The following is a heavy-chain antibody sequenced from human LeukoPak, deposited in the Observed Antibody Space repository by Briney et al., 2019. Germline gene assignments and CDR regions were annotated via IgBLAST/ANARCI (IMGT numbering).Heavy chain of an antibody. D-gene: IGHD1-26*01. J-gene: IGHJ4*02. Sequence: PGGSLRLSCAASGFTFSSYSMNWVRRAPGKGLEWVANIKQDGSEKYYVDSVKGRFTISRDNAKNSLYLQMNSLRAEDTAVYYCARLRSGSPTDFDYWGQGTLVTVSS. CDR3: ARLRSGSPTDFDY. V-gene: IGHV3-7*01. CDR2: IKQDGSEK. CDR1: GFTFSSYS.